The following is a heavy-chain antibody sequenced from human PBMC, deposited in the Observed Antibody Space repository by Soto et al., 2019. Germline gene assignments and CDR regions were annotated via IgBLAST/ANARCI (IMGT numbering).Heavy chain of an antibody. V-gene: IGHV3-21*01. CDR3: ERDPLLRTDY. Sequence: PGGSLRLSCAASGFTFSSYSMNWVRQAPGKGLEWVSSISSSSSYIYYADSVKGRFTISRDNAKNSLYLQMNSLRDEDTAVYYCERDPLLRTDYWGQGTLVTVSS. J-gene: IGHJ4*02. D-gene: IGHD1-26*01. CDR1: GFTFSSYS. CDR2: ISSSSSYI.